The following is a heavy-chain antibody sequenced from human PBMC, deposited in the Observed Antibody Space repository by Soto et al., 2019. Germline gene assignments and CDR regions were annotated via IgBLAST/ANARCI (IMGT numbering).Heavy chain of an antibody. D-gene: IGHD2-15*01. V-gene: IGHV3-74*01. Sequence: GGSLRLSCAASGFPFSAYWMHWVRQAPGKGLVWVSRMNSGGSTINYADSVKGRFTISRDNAENTLYLQMNSLRDEDTAVYYCARDVENDGNYYIDARGKGTTVTVS. CDR3: ARDVENDGNYYIDA. J-gene: IGHJ6*03. CDR2: MNSGGSTI. CDR1: GFPFSAYW.